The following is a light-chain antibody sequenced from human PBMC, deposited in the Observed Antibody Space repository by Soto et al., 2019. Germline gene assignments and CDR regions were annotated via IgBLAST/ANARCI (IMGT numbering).Light chain of an antibody. CDR2: DVS. CDR1: ESVTNY. V-gene: IGKV3-11*01. CDR3: QQYKT. J-gene: IGKJ1*01. Sequence: EIVLTQSPATLSLSPGERGTLSCRASESVTNYLAWYQQKPGQAPRLLVYDVSNRATGIPARFRGGGSGTDFTLTISRLEHEDFAVYYCQQYKTFGQGTKVDIK.